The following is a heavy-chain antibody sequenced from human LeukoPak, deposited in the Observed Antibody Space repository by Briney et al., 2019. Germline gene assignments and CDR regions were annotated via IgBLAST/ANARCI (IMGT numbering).Heavy chain of an antibody. CDR3: ARRAGEYSHPYDY. J-gene: IGHJ4*02. D-gene: IGHD4-17*01. CDR1: GFTVSSNS. CDR2: IYSGGNT. V-gene: IGHV3-53*01. Sequence: GGSLRLSCTVSGFTVSSNSMSWARQAPGKVLEWVSFIYSGGNTHYSDSVKGRLTISRDNSKNTLYLQMNSLRADDTAVYYCARRAGEYSHPYDYWGQGTLVTVSS.